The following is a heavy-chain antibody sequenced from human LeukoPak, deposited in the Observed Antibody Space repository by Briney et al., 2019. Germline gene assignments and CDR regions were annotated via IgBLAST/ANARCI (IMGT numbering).Heavy chain of an antibody. Sequence: GGSLRLSCEASGFTFTNAWMIWVRQAPGKGPEWVGRIKSKRDGGATDYAAPVKGRFTISRDDSKGVAYLQMDSLTTEDTAVYYCTRDQTPYYWGQGTLVTVSS. CDR1: GFTFTNAW. J-gene: IGHJ4*02. V-gene: IGHV3-15*01. CDR3: TRDQTPYY. CDR2: IKSKRDGGAT.